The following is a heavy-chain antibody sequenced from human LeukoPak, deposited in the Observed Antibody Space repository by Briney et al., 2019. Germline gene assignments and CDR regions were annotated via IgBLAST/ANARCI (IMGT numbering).Heavy chain of an antibody. CDR1: GASITSSDYS. D-gene: IGHD1-1*01. CDR3: SGGGRNDFDP. J-gene: IGHJ5*02. V-gene: IGHV4-30-2*06. CDR2: IYHRGST. Sequence: PSETLSLTCVVSGASITSSDYSWSWIRQSPGRGLEWIGYIYHRGSTYYNPSLKSRVSISEDRSKNQFSLRLSSVTAADTAVYYCSGGGRNDFDPWAQGTLVTVSS.